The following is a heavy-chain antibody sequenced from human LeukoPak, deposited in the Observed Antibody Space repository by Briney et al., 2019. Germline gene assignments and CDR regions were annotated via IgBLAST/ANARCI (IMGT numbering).Heavy chain of an antibody. Sequence: SETLSLTCSVSGGSISSSTYFWGWIRQPPGKGLEWIGSIYYSGSTYSNPSLKSRVTISVDTSRSQFSLKLSSVTAADTAVYYCARDGYTYGSFDYWGQGTLVTVSS. J-gene: IGHJ4*02. CDR3: ARDGYTYGSFDY. CDR2: IYYSGST. CDR1: GGSISSSTYF. D-gene: IGHD5-18*01. V-gene: IGHV4-39*01.